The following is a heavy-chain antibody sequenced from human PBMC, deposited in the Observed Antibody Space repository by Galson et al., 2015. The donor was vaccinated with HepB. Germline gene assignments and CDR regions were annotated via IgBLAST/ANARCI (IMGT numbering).Heavy chain of an antibody. CDR3: VSRGCGAWIFDY. CDR2: VHPDSGGT. J-gene: IGHJ4*02. Sequence: SVKVSCKASGYMFTGKYIHWVRQAPGQGLEWMGWVHPDSGGTSYAQKFQGRVTMTRDTSISTAYMELNRLESDDTAMYYCVSRGCGAWIFDYWGQGTLVTVSS. D-gene: IGHD2-21*01. V-gene: IGHV1-2*02. CDR1: GYMFTGKY.